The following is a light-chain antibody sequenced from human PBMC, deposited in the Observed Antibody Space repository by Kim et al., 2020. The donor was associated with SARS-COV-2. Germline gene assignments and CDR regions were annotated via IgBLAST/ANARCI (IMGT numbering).Light chain of an antibody. V-gene: IGLV2-8*01. CDR2: EVS. J-gene: IGLJ2*01. Sequence: QSALTQPPSVSGSPGQSVTISCTGTRSDIGGYKYVSWYQQHPGKAPKVMIYEVSKRPSGVPDRFSGSKSGNTASLTVSGLQADDEADYYCSAYADSSNFVVFGEGTKLTVL. CDR1: RSDIGGYKY. CDR3: SAYADSSNFVV.